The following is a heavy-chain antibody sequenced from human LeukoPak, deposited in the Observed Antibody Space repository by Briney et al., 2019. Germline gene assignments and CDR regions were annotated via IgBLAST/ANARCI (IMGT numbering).Heavy chain of an antibody. Sequence: GGSLRLSCAASGFIFSSYAMLWVRQAPGKGLEWVAVISYDGSNKYYADSVKGRFTISRDNSKNTLYLQMNSLRAEDTAVYYCARDGNIVVVVAATYMDVWGKGTTVTVSS. D-gene: IGHD2-15*01. V-gene: IGHV3-30*04. CDR1: GFIFSSYA. J-gene: IGHJ6*03. CDR3: ARDGNIVVVVAATYMDV. CDR2: ISYDGSNK.